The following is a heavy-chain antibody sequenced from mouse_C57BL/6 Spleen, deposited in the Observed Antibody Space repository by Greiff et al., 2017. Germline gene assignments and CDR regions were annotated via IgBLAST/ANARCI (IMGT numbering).Heavy chain of an antibody. D-gene: IGHD1-1*01. J-gene: IGHJ2*01. V-gene: IGHV1-85*01. Sequence: VQGVESGPELVKPGASVKLSCKASGYTFTSYDINWVKQRPGQGLEWIGWIYPRDGSTKYNEKFQGKATLTVDTSSSTAYRELHSLTSEDSAVYFGARGDLITTVVADYWGQGTTLTVSS. CDR3: ARGDLITTVVADY. CDR2: IYPRDGST. CDR1: GYTFTSYD.